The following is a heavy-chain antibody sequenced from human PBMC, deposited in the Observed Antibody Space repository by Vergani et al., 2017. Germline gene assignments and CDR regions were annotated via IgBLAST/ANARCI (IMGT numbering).Heavy chain of an antibody. CDR3: ARVDTQVPATSHFYYMDV. CDR2: IFYSGTT. CDR1: GGSISSADLC. D-gene: IGHD6-25*01. J-gene: IGHJ6*03. Sequence: QVQLQESGPGVVKPSQTLSLTCAVSGGSISSADLCWTWIRQRPGKGLEWIGYIFYSGTTYDNPSLRSRLTISVDTSQNQFSLKLRSVTAADTAVYYCARVDTQVPATSHFYYMDVWGKGTTVIVSS. V-gene: IGHV4-31*11.